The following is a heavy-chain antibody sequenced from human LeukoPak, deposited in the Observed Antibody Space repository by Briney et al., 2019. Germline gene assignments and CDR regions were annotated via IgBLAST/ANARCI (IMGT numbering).Heavy chain of an antibody. D-gene: IGHD6-6*01. CDR3: ARGMEYSSSSAWFDP. J-gene: IGHJ5*02. V-gene: IGHV3-21*05. CDR2: ISSSSSYT. Sequence: GGSLRLSCAASGFTFSSYSMSWIRQAPGKGLEWVSYISSSSSYTNYADSVKGRFTISRDNAKNSLYLQMNSLRAEDTAVYYCARGMEYSSSSAWFDPWGQGTLVTVSS. CDR1: GFTFSSYS.